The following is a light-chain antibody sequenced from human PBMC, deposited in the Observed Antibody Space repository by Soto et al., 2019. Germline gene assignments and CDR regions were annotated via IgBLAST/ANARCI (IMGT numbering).Light chain of an antibody. CDR1: QSVSSK. Sequence: EIVMTQSPATLSVSPGERATLSCRTSQSVSSKLAWYQQKPGQAPRLLIYDASTRATGIPARFSGSGSGTEFTLSISSLQSEDFAVYYCQQCNDWRTFGQGTKVDIK. CDR3: QQCNDWRT. V-gene: IGKV3-15*01. J-gene: IGKJ1*01. CDR2: DAS.